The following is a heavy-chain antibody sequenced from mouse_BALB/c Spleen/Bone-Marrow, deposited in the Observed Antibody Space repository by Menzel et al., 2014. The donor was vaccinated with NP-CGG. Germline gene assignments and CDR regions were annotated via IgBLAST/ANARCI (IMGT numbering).Heavy chain of an antibody. Sequence: QVQLKESGVELVRPGTSVKVSCKASGYAFSNYLIEWVKQRPGQXLEWIGMINPGSGGSNYNEKFKGKATLTADKSSGTAYMQLSSLTSDDSAVYFCSRSTGTGGFAYWGQGTLVTVSA. CDR2: INPGSGGS. CDR1: GYAFSNYL. CDR3: SRSTGTGGFAY. V-gene: IGHV1-54*03. D-gene: IGHD4-1*02. J-gene: IGHJ3*01.